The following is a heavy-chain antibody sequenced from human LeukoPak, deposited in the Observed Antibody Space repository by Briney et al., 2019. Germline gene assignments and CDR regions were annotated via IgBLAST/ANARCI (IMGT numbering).Heavy chain of an antibody. CDR3: ASSRDLDY. J-gene: IGHJ4*02. CDR2: INPNSGGT. CDR1: GDTFTGSY. V-gene: IGHV1-2*02. Sequence: ASVKVSRKASGDTFTGSYMHWVRQAPGHGLEWMGWINPNSGGTNYAQKFQGRVNIPRDTSISTAYMELSRLRSDDTAVYYCASSRDLDYWGQGTLVTVSS.